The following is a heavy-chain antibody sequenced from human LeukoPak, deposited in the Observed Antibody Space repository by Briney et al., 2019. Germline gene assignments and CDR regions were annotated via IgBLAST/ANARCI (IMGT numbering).Heavy chain of an antibody. CDR1: GYTFTAYY. D-gene: IGHD5-18*01. CDR2: INPNSGGT. CDR3: ARDGNTAMVSDY. J-gene: IGHJ4*02. V-gene: IGHV1-2*02. Sequence: ASVKVSCKTSGYTFTAYYMHWVRQAPGQGLEWMGWINPNSGGTNYAQKFQGRVTMTRDTSVSTAYMELNRLRSDDTAEYYCARDGNTAMVSDYWGRGTLVTVSS.